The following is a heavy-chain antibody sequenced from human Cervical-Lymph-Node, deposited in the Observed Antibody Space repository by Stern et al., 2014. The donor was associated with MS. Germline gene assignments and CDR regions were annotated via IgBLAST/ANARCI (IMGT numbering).Heavy chain of an antibody. V-gene: IGHV3-7*01. CDR1: GLIFSDYW. J-gene: IGHJ4*02. CDR2: IKQDGSEK. CDR3: ARGRDYFGP. Sequence: EVHLVESGGGLAQPGGSLRLSCAASGLIFSDYWMSWVRQAPGKGLEWVAYIKQDGSEKYYLDSVKGRFTISRDNTKNSLSLQMNSLRAEDTAFYYCARGRDYFGPWGQGTLVTVSS.